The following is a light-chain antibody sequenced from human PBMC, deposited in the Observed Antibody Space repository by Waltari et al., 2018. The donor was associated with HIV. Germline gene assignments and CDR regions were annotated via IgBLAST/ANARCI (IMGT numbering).Light chain of an antibody. CDR1: SSNIGSNY. Sequence: QSVLTQPPSASGTPGQRVTISCSGSSSNIGSNYVYWYQQLPGTAPKILIFYNNRRPSGVPDRFSGSKSGTSASLAISGLRSEDEADYYCATWDDSLSGWVFGGGTKLTVL. CDR2: YNN. V-gene: IGLV1-47*01. CDR3: ATWDDSLSGWV. J-gene: IGLJ3*02.